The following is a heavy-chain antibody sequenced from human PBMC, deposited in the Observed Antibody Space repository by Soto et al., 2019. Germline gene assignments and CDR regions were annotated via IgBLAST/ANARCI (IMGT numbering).Heavy chain of an antibody. Sequence: QVQLVESGGGVVQPGRSLRLSCAASGFTFSSYGMHWVRQAPGKGLEWVAVISYDGSNKYYADSVKGRFTISRDNSKNTLYLQMNSLRAEDTAVYYCAKAGNGWLQFDEMYYFDYWGQGTLVTVSS. D-gene: IGHD5-12*01. CDR2: ISYDGSNK. CDR1: GFTFSSYG. J-gene: IGHJ4*02. CDR3: AKAGNGWLQFDEMYYFDY. V-gene: IGHV3-30*18.